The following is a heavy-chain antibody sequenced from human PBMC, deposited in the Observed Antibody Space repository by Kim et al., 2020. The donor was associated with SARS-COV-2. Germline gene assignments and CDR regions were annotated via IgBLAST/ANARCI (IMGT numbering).Heavy chain of an antibody. J-gene: IGHJ4*02. Sequence: GRFTISRDNSKNTLYLQMNSLRAEDTAVYYCAKDLGYSYGHKLPAGLLDYWGQGTLVTVSS. D-gene: IGHD5-18*01. V-gene: IGHV3-23*01. CDR3: AKDLGYSYGHKLPAGLLDY.